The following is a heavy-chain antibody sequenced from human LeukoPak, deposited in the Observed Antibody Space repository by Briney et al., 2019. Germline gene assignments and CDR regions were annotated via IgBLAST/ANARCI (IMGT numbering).Heavy chain of an antibody. Sequence: EASVKVSCKASGYSFTGHSMHWVRQAPGQGLEWMGWINPKSGGTNYAQKFQGRVTMTRDTSISTAYMDMSSLRSDDTAVYYCARNLWFGESSDAFDMWGQGTMVTVSS. CDR3: ARNLWFGESSDAFDM. CDR1: GYSFTGHS. V-gene: IGHV1-2*02. CDR2: INPKSGGT. D-gene: IGHD3-10*01. J-gene: IGHJ3*02.